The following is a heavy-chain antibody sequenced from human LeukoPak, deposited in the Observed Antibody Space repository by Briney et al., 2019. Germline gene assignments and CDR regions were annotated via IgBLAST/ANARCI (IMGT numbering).Heavy chain of an antibody. D-gene: IGHD3-10*01. J-gene: IGHJ4*02. CDR3: ARGRLLRFGELHYYFDY. CDR1: GYSISGGYY. V-gene: IGHV4-38-2*02. Sequence: SETLSLTCTVSGYSISGGYYWGWIRQPPGKGLEWIGSIYHSGSTNYNPSLKSRVTISVDTSKNQFSLKLSSVTAADTAVYYCARGRLLRFGELHYYFDYWGQGTLVTVSS. CDR2: IYHSGST.